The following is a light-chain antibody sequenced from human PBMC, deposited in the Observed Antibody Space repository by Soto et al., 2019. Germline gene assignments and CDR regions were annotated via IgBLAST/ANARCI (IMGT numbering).Light chain of an antibody. CDR2: DVS. Sequence: QSALTQPASVSGSPGQSITISCTGTSSDVGGYNYVSWYQQHPGKAPKLMIYDVSNRPSGVSNRFSGSKSGNTASLTISGLQAEDEADYYYSSYTSSITLYVFGTGTKVTVL. CDR3: SSYTSSITLYV. CDR1: SSDVGGYNY. J-gene: IGLJ1*01. V-gene: IGLV2-14*01.